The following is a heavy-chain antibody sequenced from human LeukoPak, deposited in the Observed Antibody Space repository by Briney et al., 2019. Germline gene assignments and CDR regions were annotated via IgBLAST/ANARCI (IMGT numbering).Heavy chain of an antibody. CDR3: ARGRDRSKAGDH. CDR1: TDSTNTYY. J-gene: IGHJ4*02. V-gene: IGHV4-59*12. Sequence: SETLSLTCSVSTDSTNTYYWSWIRQSPGKGLEWIGEIHPYGTFYYNSSLKSRLTISIDTSKSQFSLRLTSVTAADTAFYYCARGRDRSKAGDHWGQGTLVTVSS. D-gene: IGHD5-24*01. CDR2: IHPYGTF.